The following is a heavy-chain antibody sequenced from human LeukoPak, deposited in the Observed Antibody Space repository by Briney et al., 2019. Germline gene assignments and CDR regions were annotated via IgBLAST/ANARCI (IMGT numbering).Heavy chain of an antibody. J-gene: IGHJ4*02. Sequence: PGGSLRLSCAPSGFTFSTYWVNWVRQARGEGRVWVSRVTNGGSSTSYADSVKGRFNISRDNTKNTLNLQMNSLRAEDTAVYYCARDLNDLLQNYRSTWYPADYWGQGTLVTVSS. CDR2: VTNGGSST. D-gene: IGHD6-13*01. CDR1: GFTFSTYW. CDR3: ARDLNDLLQNYRSTWYPADY. V-gene: IGHV3-74*01.